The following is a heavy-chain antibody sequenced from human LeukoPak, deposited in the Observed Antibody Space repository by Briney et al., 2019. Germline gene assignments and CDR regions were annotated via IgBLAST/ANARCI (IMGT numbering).Heavy chain of an antibody. Sequence: SDTLSLTCAVYGGSFSGYSWSWIRQPPGKGLEWIGEINQSGSTNYNPSLKSRVTISVDTSKNQFSLKLSSVTAADTAVYYCARQGYCSGGSCYSYLVDYWGQGTLVTVSS. D-gene: IGHD2-15*01. J-gene: IGHJ4*02. V-gene: IGHV4-34*01. CDR3: ARQGYCSGGSCYSYLVDY. CDR1: GGSFSGYS. CDR2: INQSGST.